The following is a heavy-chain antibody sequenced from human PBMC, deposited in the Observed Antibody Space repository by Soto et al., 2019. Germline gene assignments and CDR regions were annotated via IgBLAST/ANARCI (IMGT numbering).Heavy chain of an antibody. D-gene: IGHD6-6*01. CDR1: GFTVSSNY. V-gene: IGHV3-53*01. J-gene: IGHJ6*02. Sequence: GGSLRLSCAASGFTVSSNYMSWVRHAPGKGLEWVSVIYSGGSTYYADSVKGRFTISRDNSKNTLYLQMNSLRAEDTAVYYCERQSIEASPDYYYGMDVWGQGTTVTVS. CDR3: ERQSIEASPDYYYGMDV. CDR2: IYSGGST.